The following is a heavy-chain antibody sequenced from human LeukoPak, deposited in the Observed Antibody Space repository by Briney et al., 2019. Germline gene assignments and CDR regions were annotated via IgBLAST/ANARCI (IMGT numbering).Heavy chain of an antibody. J-gene: IGHJ4*02. CDR1: GFTFSSYA. D-gene: IGHD3-9*01. CDR2: ISGSGGST. V-gene: IGHV3-23*01. Sequence: GGSLRLSCAASGFTFSSYAMSWVRQAPGKGLEWVSAISGSGGSTYYADSVKGRFTISRDNSKNALYLQMNSLRAEDTAVYYCAKGKFGILTGDDYWGQGTLVTVSS. CDR3: AKGKFGILTGDDY.